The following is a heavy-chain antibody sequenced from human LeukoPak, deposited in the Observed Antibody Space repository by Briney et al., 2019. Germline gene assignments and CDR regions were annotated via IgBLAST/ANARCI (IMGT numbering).Heavy chain of an antibody. V-gene: IGHV4-34*01. Sequence: SETLSLTCAVYGGSFSGYYWTWIRQPPGKGLEWIGEINLSGSTNYNPSLNSRVTISVDTSKNQFSLKLSSVTAADTAVYYCARSNLITMVQGVIIPCFDYWGQGTLVTVSS. CDR2: INLSGST. CDR3: ARSNLITMVQGVIIPCFDY. CDR1: GGSFSGYY. J-gene: IGHJ4*02. D-gene: IGHD3-10*01.